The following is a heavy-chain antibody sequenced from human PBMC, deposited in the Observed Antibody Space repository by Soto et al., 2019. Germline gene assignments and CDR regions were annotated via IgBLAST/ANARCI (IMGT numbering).Heavy chain of an antibody. CDR2: INPNSGGT. CDR1: GHTFTGYY. CDR3: ARSLRIAVAGTWYFDL. Sequence: ASVKVSCKASGHTFTGYYMHWVRQAPGQGLEWMGWINPNSGGTNYAQKFQGWVTMTRDTSISTAYMELSRLRSDDTAVYYCARSLRIAVAGTWYFDLWGRGTLVTVSS. D-gene: IGHD6-19*01. V-gene: IGHV1-2*04. J-gene: IGHJ2*01.